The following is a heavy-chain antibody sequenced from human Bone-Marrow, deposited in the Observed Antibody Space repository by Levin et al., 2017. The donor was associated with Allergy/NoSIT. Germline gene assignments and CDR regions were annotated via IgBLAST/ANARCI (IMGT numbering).Heavy chain of an antibody. D-gene: IGHD6-13*01. J-gene: IGHJ4*02. Sequence: QSGGSLRLSCSASGFTFSSYAMSWVRQAPGKGLEWVSAISGSGGSTYYPDSVKGRVTISRNNSKNTLDLQMNSLRAEDTAVDYCAKDGMKQELAGERWGQGALVAVT. CDR1: GFTFSSYA. CDR3: AKDGMKQELAGER. V-gene: IGHV3-23*01. CDR2: ISGSGGST.